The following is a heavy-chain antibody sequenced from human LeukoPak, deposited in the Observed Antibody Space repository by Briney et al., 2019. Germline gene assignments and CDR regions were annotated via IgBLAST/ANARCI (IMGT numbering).Heavy chain of an antibody. J-gene: IGHJ4*02. V-gene: IGHV3-53*01. Sequence: PGGSLRLSCEASGFTVSNNYMRWVRQAPGKGLAWISVIHSGGTTNYADSVQGRFTISRDNSKTTVYLHMNSLRAEDTAVYYCARDSDSGYGPFASWGQGTLVTVSS. CDR3: ARDSDSGYGPFAS. CDR2: IHSGGTT. D-gene: IGHD5-12*01. CDR1: GFTVSNNY.